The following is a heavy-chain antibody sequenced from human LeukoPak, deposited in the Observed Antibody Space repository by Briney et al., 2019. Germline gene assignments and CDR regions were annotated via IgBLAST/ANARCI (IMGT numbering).Heavy chain of an antibody. Sequence: SETLSLTCTVSGGSISSSSYYWGWIRQPPGKGLEWIGSIYYSGSTYYNPSLKSRVTISVDTSKNQFSLKLSSVTAADTAVYYCARAERGSWYFWFDPWGQGTLVTVSS. D-gene: IGHD6-13*01. CDR3: ARAERGSWYFWFDP. CDR1: GGSISSSSYY. CDR2: IYYSGST. V-gene: IGHV4-39*07. J-gene: IGHJ5*02.